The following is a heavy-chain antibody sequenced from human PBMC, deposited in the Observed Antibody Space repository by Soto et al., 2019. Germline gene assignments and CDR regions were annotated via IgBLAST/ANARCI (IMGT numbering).Heavy chain of an antibody. Sequence: GGSLRLSCAASGFTFSTHSMNWVRQAPGKGLEWVSSISSTSDYIYYADSVKGRFTISRENAKNSLFLQMDSLRAEDTAMYYCVRDAVAATGSMGYWGQGTLVTVSS. V-gene: IGHV3-21*01. J-gene: IGHJ4*02. CDR1: GFTFSTHS. D-gene: IGHD7-27*01. CDR3: VRDAVAATGSMGY. CDR2: ISSTSDYI.